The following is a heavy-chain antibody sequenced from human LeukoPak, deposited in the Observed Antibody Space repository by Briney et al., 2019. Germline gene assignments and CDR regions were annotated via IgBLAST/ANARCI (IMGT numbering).Heavy chain of an antibody. CDR3: TSEAGTGAMDV. Sequence: KPSQTLSLTCAVYGGSFSDYYWNWISQPPGKGLEWIGEINHRGGTNYNPSLKSRVAISVDTSKNQFSLKLSSVTAADTAVYYCTSEAGTGAMDVWGQGTTVTVSS. V-gene: IGHV4-34*01. CDR1: GGSFSDYY. J-gene: IGHJ6*02. D-gene: IGHD6-19*01. CDR2: INHRGGT.